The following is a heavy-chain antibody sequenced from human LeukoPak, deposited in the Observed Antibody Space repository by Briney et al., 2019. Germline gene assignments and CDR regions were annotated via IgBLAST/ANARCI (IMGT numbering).Heavy chain of an antibody. D-gene: IGHD3-3*01. V-gene: IGHV3-30*18. CDR1: GFTFSSYG. J-gene: IGHJ4*02. Sequence: PGGSLRLSCAASGFTFSSYGMHWVRQAPGKGLEWVAVISYDGSNKYYADSVNGRFTISRDNSKNTPYLQMNSLRAEDTAVYYCAKGGSLDYDFWSGYGGYFDYWGQGTLVTVSS. CDR3: AKGGSLDYDFWSGYGGYFDY. CDR2: ISYDGSNK.